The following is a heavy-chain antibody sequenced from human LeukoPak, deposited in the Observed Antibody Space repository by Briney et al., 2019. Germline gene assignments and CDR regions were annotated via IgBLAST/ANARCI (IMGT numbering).Heavy chain of an antibody. CDR3: ARRGEEIFGVDLPYYYMDV. D-gene: IGHD3-3*01. CDR2: IYTSGST. J-gene: IGHJ6*03. Sequence: SQTLSLTCTVSGGSISSGSYYWSWIRQPAGKGLEWIGRIYTSGSTNYNPSLKSRVTISVDTSKNQFSLKLSSVTAADTAVYYCARRGEEIFGVDLPYYYMDVWGKGTTVTVSS. V-gene: IGHV4-61*02. CDR1: GGSISSGSYY.